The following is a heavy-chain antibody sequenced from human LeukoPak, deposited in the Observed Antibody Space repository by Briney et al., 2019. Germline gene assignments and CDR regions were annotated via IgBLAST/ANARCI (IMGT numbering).Heavy chain of an antibody. CDR3: AKDLHYWGLDY. CDR2: VYADGTT. D-gene: IGHD2-21*01. Sequence: GGSLRLSCAASGFAVSNFYMSWVRQAPGKGLECVSVVYADGTTKDADSVKGRFTISRDISKNMLYLQMNSLRVEDTAVYYFAKDLHYWGLDYWGQGALVTVSS. J-gene: IGHJ4*02. CDR1: GFAVSNFY. V-gene: IGHV3-53*01.